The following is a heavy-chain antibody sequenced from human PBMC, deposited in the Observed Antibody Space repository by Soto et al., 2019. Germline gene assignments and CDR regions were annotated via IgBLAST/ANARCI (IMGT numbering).Heavy chain of an antibody. CDR1: GGSISSYY. CDR3: AREGNGGVDY. J-gene: IGHJ4*02. V-gene: IGHV4-59*12. Sequence: SETLSLTSTVSGGSISSYYWSWIRQPPGKGLEWIGYIYYSGSTNCNPSLKSRVTISVDTSKNQFSLKLSSVTAADTAVYYCAREGNGGVDYWGQGTLVTVSS. CDR2: IYYSGST. D-gene: IGHD3-16*01.